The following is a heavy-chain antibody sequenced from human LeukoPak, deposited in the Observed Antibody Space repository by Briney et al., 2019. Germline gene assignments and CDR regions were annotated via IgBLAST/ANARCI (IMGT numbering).Heavy chain of an antibody. V-gene: IGHV5-51*01. Sequence: GESLKISCKGSGYSFTYYWIGWVRQMPGKGLEWMGIIYPGDSDTRYSPSFQGQVTISAGKSISTAYPQWSSLKASDTAMYYCARHLSSSPVDAFDIWGQGTMVTVSS. D-gene: IGHD6-13*01. CDR2: IYPGDSDT. J-gene: IGHJ3*02. CDR1: GYSFTYYW. CDR3: ARHLSSSPVDAFDI.